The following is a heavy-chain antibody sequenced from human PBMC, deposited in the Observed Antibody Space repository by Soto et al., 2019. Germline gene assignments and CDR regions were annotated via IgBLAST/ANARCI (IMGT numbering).Heavy chain of an antibody. Sequence: QVHLVQSGTQVKKPGSSVRVSCRASGGSVSEYAINWVRQAPGQGLEWVGGIVPLFERTQYAQHLQGRVTITADKLKTTFYMEVNGLTLDYTAVYYGARPGIDRSGYFSTHNYVIDVWGPGTTVTVS. V-gene: IGHV1-69*06. CDR2: IVPLFERT. CDR1: GGSVSEYA. CDR3: ARPGIDRSGYFSTHNYVIDV. J-gene: IGHJ6*02. D-gene: IGHD3-3*01.